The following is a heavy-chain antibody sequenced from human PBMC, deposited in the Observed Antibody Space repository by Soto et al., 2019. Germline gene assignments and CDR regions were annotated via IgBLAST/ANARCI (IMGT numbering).Heavy chain of an antibody. CDR2: IYPGDSDT. J-gene: IGHJ4*02. CDR1: GYSFTSHW. V-gene: IGHV5-51*01. D-gene: IGHD1-1*01. CDR3: ARHSRDVEEYNPARNGPNDY. Sequence: GESLKISCKGSGYSFTSHWIAWVRQMPGKGLEWMGIIYPGDSDTRYSPSFQGQVTISADKSISTAYLQWSSLKASDTAMYFCARHSRDVEEYNPARNGPNDYWGQGTLVTVSS.